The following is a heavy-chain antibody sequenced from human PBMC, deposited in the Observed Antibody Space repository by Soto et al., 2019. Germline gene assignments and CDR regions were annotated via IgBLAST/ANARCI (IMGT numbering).Heavy chain of an antibody. CDR2: IRSKSDGGTD. J-gene: IGHJ5*02. CDR3: TTLRRYLAGFDP. D-gene: IGHD1-1*01. CDR1: GFPINNAW. V-gene: IGHV3-15*01. Sequence: LRLSCAVSGFPINNAWMSWVRQAPGKGLEWVGRIRSKSDGGTDEYAAPVEGRFTISRDDSKNTLYLQMNSLRTDDTAVYYCTTLRRYLAGFDPWGQGTLVTVSS.